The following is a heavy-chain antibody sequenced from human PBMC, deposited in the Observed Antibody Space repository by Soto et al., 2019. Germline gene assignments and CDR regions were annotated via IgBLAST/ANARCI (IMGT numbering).Heavy chain of an antibody. J-gene: IGHJ5*02. Sequence: PSATLSLTCTVSGDPMNIGGYYWTWIRQFPGKGLEWIGYIYHTGPTYYNPSLKSRVSMSVDMSKNQFSLTLTSVTAADTAIYYCAREGSSTANWIDPWGPGTLVTVSS. CDR2: IYHTGPT. CDR3: AREGSSTANWIDP. V-gene: IGHV4-31*03. D-gene: IGHD2-2*01. CDR1: GDPMNIGGYY.